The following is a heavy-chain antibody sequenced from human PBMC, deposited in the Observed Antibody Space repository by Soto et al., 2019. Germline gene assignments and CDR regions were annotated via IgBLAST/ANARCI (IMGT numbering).Heavy chain of an antibody. Sequence: EVQVVEAGGGLVQPGGSLRLSCAVSGFTVTIHYMSWVRQAPGKGLEWVSVIYSGGTIYYADSVKGRFTISRDTSKNTLYLQMNSLRGDDTAVYYCHGYGYWGQGTLVTVSS. CDR2: IYSGGTI. CDR3: HGYGY. V-gene: IGHV3-53*01. D-gene: IGHD5-12*01. J-gene: IGHJ4*02. CDR1: GFTVTIHY.